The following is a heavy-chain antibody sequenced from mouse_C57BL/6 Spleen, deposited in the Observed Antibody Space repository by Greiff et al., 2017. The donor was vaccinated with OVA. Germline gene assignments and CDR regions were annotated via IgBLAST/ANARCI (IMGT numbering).Heavy chain of an antibody. V-gene: IGHV1-55*01. CDR1: GYTFTSYW. D-gene: IGHD2-5*01. CDR2: IYPGSGST. J-gene: IGHJ1*03. CDR3: ARYYSNYWYFDV. Sequence: VKLQQPGAELVKPGASVKMSCTASGYTFTSYWITWVKQRPGQGLEWIGDIYPGSGSTNYNEQFKSKATLTVDTSSSTAYMQLSSLTSEDAAVYYCARYYSNYWYFDVWGTGTTVTVSS.